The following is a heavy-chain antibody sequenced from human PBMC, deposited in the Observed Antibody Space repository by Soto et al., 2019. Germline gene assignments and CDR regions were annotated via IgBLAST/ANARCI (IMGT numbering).Heavy chain of an antibody. CDR2: INAGNGNT. Sequence: QVQLVQSGAEVKKPGASVKVSCKASRYTFTSYAMHWVRQAPGQRLEWMGWINAGNGNTKYSQKFQGRVTITRDTSASTAYMERSSLRSEDTAVYYCARGSSGYYNFDYWGQGTLVTVSS. CDR3: ARGSSGYYNFDY. J-gene: IGHJ4*02. CDR1: RYTFTSYA. D-gene: IGHD3-22*01. V-gene: IGHV1-3*01.